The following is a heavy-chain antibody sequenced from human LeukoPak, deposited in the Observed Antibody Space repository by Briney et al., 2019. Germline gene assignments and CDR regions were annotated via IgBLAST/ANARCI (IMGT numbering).Heavy chain of an antibody. D-gene: IGHD1-1*01. CDR3: AKEKAIGTINYGLDV. CDR1: GFTFDTYG. CDR2: IAYDGSNR. Sequence: SGTSLRLSCAASGFTFDTYGMLWVRQAPGKGLEWVAVIAYDGSNRYYADSVQGRFTISRDNSKNTLYLQMNSLRGEDTAVYYCAKEKAIGTINYGLDVWGQGTTVTVS. J-gene: IGHJ6*02. V-gene: IGHV3-30*18.